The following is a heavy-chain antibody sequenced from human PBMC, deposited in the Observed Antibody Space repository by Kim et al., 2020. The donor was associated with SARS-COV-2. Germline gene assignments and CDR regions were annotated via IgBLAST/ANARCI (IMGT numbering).Heavy chain of an antibody. V-gene: IGHV1-69*01. CDR3: ARDDSSGYYYDY. Sequence: NCEKEFRGRVTMTADEATSTAYMELSSLRAEDTAVYYCARDDSSGYYYDYWGQGTLVTVSS. D-gene: IGHD3-22*01. J-gene: IGHJ4*02.